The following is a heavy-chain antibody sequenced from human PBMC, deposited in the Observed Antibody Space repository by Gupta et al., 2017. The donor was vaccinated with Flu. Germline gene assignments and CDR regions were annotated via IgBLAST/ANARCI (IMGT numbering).Heavy chain of an antibody. CDR2: ICYSGTT. CDR3: ARLWDNTFDI. V-gene: IGHV4-59*08. CDR1: GGSISPYY. Sequence: QVQLQESGPGLVKPSETLSLTCTVSGGSISPYYWSWIRQPPGKGLEYFGCICYSGTTNYNPSLKRRVTISVDTSKNLFSLNLSSVTAADTAVYYCARLWDNTFDIWGQGTMVTVSS. J-gene: IGHJ3*02. D-gene: IGHD1-26*01.